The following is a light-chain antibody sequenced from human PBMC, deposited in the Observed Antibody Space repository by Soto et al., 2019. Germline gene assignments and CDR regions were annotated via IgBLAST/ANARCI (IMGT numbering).Light chain of an antibody. Sequence: DIQMTQSPSSLSASVGDRVTITCQASQDINKYLNWYQQKPGKAPKLLIYDASNLETGVPSTFSGSRSGTDFTFTISSLQPEDFATYFCQQYDTLPFTFGPGTKFDIK. CDR3: QQYDTLPFT. J-gene: IGKJ3*01. V-gene: IGKV1-33*01. CDR2: DAS. CDR1: QDINKY.